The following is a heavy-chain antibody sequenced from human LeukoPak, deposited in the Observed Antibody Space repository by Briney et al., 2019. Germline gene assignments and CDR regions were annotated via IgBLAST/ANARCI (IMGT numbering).Heavy chain of an antibody. D-gene: IGHD3-22*01. Sequence: PSETLSLTCTVSGGSISSGGHYWSWIRQHPGTGLEWIGYIYYSGSTYYNPSLKSRVTISVDTSKNQFSLKLSSVTAADTAVYYCARFSRYYYDSSGYDYFDYWGQGTLVTVSS. CDR1: GGSISSGGHY. CDR2: IYYSGST. CDR3: ARFSRYYYDSSGYDYFDY. J-gene: IGHJ4*02. V-gene: IGHV4-31*03.